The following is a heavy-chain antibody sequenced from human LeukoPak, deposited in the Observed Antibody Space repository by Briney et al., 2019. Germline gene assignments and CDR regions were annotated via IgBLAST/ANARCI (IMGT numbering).Heavy chain of an antibody. CDR1: GFTFSSYG. CDR3: ARDKSPGYCSGGSCYYTPDY. D-gene: IGHD2-15*01. J-gene: IGHJ4*02. Sequence: GGSLRLSCAASGFTFSSYGMHWVRQAPGKGLEWVAVIWYDGSNKYYADSVKGRFTISRDNSKNTLYLQMNSLRAKDTAVYYCARDKSPGYCSGGSCYYTPDYWGQGTLVTVSS. V-gene: IGHV3-33*01. CDR2: IWYDGSNK.